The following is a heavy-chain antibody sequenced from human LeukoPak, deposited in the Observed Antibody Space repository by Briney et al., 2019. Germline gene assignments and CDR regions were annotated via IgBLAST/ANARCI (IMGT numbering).Heavy chain of an antibody. J-gene: IGHJ5*02. CDR2: IIPILGIA. D-gene: IGHD6-13*01. CDR3: ARIVAAMIWFDP. V-gene: IGHV1-69*04. Sequence: SVTVSCKASGGTFSSYAISWVRQPPGQGLEWMGRIIPILGIANYAQKFQGRVTITADKSTSTAYMELSSLRSEDTAVYYCARIVAAMIWFDPWGQGTLVTVSS. CDR1: GGTFSSYA.